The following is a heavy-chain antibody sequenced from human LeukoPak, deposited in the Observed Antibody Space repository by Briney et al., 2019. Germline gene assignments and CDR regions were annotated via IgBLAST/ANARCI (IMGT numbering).Heavy chain of an antibody. D-gene: IGHD2-21*02. CDR2: IIPIFGTA. CDR3: ARLAVVTREDAFDI. CDR1: GGTFSSYA. J-gene: IGHJ3*02. Sequence: SVKVSCKASGGTFSSYAISWVRQAPGQGLEWMGGIIPIFGTANYAQKFQGRVTMTTDTSTSTAYMELRSLRSDDTAVYYCARLAVVTREDAFDIWGQGTMVTVSS. V-gene: IGHV1-69*05.